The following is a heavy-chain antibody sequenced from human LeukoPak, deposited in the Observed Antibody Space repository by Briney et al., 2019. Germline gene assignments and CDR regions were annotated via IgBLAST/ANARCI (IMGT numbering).Heavy chain of an antibody. D-gene: IGHD3-22*01. V-gene: IGHV4-39*07. CDR2: IYYSGST. J-gene: IGHJ4*02. CDR3: ARDLRSLGRQWLYVDY. CDR1: GGSISSSSYY. Sequence: SETLSLTCTVSGGSISSSSYYWGWIRQPPGKGLEWIGSIYYSGSTYYNPSLKSRVTISVDTSKDQFSLKLSSVTAADTAMYYCARDLRSLGRQWLYVDYWGQGTLVTVSS.